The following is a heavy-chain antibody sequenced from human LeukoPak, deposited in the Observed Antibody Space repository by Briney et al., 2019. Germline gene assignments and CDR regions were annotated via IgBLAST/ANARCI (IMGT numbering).Heavy chain of an antibody. CDR3: ARDLIVGAPGAFDI. CDR1: EFTFSSYW. J-gene: IGHJ3*02. D-gene: IGHD1-26*01. CDR2: IKQDGSEK. V-gene: IGHV3-7*01. Sequence: GGSLRLSCAASEFTFSSYWMSWVRQAPGKGLEWVANIKQDGSEKYYVDSVKGRFTISRDNAKNSLYLQMNSLGAEDTAVYYCARDLIVGAPGAFDIWGQGTMVTVSS.